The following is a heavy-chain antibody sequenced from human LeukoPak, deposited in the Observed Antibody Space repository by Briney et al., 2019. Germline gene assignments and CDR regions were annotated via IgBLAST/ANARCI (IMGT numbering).Heavy chain of an antibody. CDR3: ARDRYCSGGSCRTDAFDI. J-gene: IGHJ3*02. V-gene: IGHV1-18*01. CDR2: ISAYNGHT. CDR1: GYTFTSYG. Sequence: ASVKVSCKASGYTFTSYGISWVRQAPGQGLEWMGWISAYNGHTNYAQKFQGRVTMTTDTSTSTVYMELSSLRSEDTAVYYCARDRYCSGGSCRTDAFDIWGQGTMVTVSS. D-gene: IGHD2-15*01.